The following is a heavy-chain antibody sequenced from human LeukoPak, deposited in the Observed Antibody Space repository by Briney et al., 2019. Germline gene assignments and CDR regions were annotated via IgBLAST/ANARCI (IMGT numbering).Heavy chain of an antibody. CDR1: GFTFSSYW. Sequence: GGSLRLSCAASGFTFSSYWMSWVRQAPGKGLEWVANIKQDGSEKYYVDSVKGRFTISRDNAKNSLYLQMNSLRAEDTAVYYCARDGELGSPADAFDIWGQGTMVTVSS. D-gene: IGHD1-26*01. V-gene: IGHV3-7*01. J-gene: IGHJ3*02. CDR2: IKQDGSEK. CDR3: ARDGELGSPADAFDI.